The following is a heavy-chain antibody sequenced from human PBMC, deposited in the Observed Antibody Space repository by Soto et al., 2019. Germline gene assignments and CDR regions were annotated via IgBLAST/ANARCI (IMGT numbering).Heavy chain of an antibody. J-gene: IGHJ6*02. D-gene: IGHD3-3*01. V-gene: IGHV3-73*01. CDR3: TRPPYDFWSGYYHGMDV. Sequence: PGGSLRLSCAASGFTFSGSAMHWVRQASGKGLEWVGRIRSKANSYATAYAASVKGRFTISRDDSKNTAYLQMNSLKTEDTAVYYCTRPPYDFWSGYYHGMDVWGQGTTVTVSS. CDR2: IRSKANSYAT. CDR1: GFTFSGSA.